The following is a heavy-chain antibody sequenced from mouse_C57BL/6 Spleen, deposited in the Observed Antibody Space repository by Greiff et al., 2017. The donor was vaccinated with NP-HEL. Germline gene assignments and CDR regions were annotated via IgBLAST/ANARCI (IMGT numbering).Heavy chain of an antibody. D-gene: IGHD6-2*01. V-gene: IGHV5-17*01. CDR2: ISSCSSTI. J-gene: IGHJ3*01. CDR1: GFTFSDYG. Sequence: EVKLQESGGGLVKPGGSLKLSCAASGFTFSDYGMHWVRQAPEQGLEWVAYISSCSSTIYYADTLKGRFTISRDNAKNTLFLQMTSLRSEDTAMYYCASGPSLGFAYWGQGTLVTVSA. CDR3: ASGPSLGFAY.